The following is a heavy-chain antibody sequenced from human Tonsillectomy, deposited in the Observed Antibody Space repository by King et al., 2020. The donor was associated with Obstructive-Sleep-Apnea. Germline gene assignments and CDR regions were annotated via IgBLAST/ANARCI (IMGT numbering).Heavy chain of an antibody. Sequence: VQLVESGRGLVEPGGSMRLSCAASGFTFSSHAMTWVRQAPGEGLEWVSTISAGGGSTYYADSVKGRFTISRDNSKNTLYLQMDSLRVEDTAVYYCATTPGIAVAATYGYWGQGTLVTVSS. V-gene: IGHV3-23*04. CDR2: ISAGGGST. D-gene: IGHD6-19*01. CDR1: GFTFSSHA. CDR3: ATTPGIAVAATYGY. J-gene: IGHJ4*02.